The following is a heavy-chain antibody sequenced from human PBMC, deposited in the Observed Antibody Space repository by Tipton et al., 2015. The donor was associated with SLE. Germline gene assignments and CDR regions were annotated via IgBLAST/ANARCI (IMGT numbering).Heavy chain of an antibody. CDR3: TRALDIVVGDLDY. CDR2: IRSKANSYAT. J-gene: IGHJ4*02. CDR1: GFTFSGSS. V-gene: IGHV3-73*01. D-gene: IGHD2-15*01. Sequence: SLRLSCAASGFTFSGSSMHWVRQASGKGLEWVGRIRSKANSYATAYAASVKGRFSISRDDSKNTAYLQMNSLKTEDTAVYYCTRALDIVVGDLDYWGQGTLVTVSS.